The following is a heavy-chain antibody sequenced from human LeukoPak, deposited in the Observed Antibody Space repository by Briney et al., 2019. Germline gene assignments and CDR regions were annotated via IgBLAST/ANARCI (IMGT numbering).Heavy chain of an antibody. CDR1: GYTFTGYY. D-gene: IGHD2-21*02. J-gene: IGHJ4*02. CDR3: ARVPCGGDCYFDY. CDR2: INPNSGGT. Sequence: SSVKVSCKASGYTFTGYYMHWVRQAPGQGLEWMGWINPNSGGTNYAQKFQGRVTMTRDTSISTAYMELSRLSSDDTAVYYCARVPCGGDCYFDYWGQGTLVTVSS. V-gene: IGHV1-2*02.